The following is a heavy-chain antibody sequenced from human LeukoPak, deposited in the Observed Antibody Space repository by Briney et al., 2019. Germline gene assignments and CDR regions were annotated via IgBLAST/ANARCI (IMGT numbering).Heavy chain of an antibody. Sequence: PGGSLRLSCAASGFTFSSYAMSWVRQAPGKGLEWVSGISGTGGSTYYADSVKGRFTISRDNSKNTLDLQMNSLRAEDTAVYYCARNNWFDPWGQGTLVTVSS. V-gene: IGHV3-23*01. J-gene: IGHJ5*02. D-gene: IGHD1-14*01. CDR2: ISGTGGST. CDR3: ARNNWFDP. CDR1: GFTFSSYA.